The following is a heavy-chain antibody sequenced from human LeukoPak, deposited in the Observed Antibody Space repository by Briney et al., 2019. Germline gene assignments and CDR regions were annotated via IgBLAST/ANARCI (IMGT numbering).Heavy chain of an antibody. CDR2: INTNTGNP. V-gene: IGHV7-4-1*02. J-gene: IGHJ3*02. D-gene: IGHD2-21*02. Sequence: ASVKLSCKASGYTFTSYAMNWVRQAPGQGLEWMGWINTNTGNPTYAQGFTGRFVFSLDTSVSTAYLQISSLKAEDTAVYYCASYCGGDCYRTKDAFDMWGQGTMVTVSS. CDR3: ASYCGGDCYRTKDAFDM. CDR1: GYTFTSYA.